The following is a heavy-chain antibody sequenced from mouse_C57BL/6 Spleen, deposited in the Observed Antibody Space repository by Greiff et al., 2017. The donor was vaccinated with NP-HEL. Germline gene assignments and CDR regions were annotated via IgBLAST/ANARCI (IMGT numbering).Heavy chain of an antibody. CDR1: GFTFSDYY. V-gene: IGHV5-16*01. J-gene: IGHJ1*03. Sequence: EVKLVESEGGLVQPGSSMKLSCTASGFTFSDYYMAWVRQVPEKGLEWVANINYDGSSTYYLDSLKSRFIISRDNAKNILYLQMSSLKSEDTATYYCARPSNYYGSSHWYFDVWGTGTTVTVSS. CDR3: ARPSNYYGSSHWYFDV. D-gene: IGHD1-1*01. CDR2: INYDGSST.